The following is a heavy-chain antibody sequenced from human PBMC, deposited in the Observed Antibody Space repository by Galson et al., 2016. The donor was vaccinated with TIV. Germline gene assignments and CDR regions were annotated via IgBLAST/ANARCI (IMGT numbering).Heavy chain of an antibody. V-gene: IGHV2-70*04. J-gene: IGHJ4*02. CDR1: GFSLSTNGVR. D-gene: IGHD3-22*01. CDR3: ARISGYYDHSGHFIPRSFDY. CDR2: IDWDDDK. Sequence: PALVKPTQTLTLTCTFSGFSLSTNGVRLSWLRQPPGKALEWLARIDWDDDKSYTSSLKTRLTISKDTSKNQVVLRMTNMDPVDTATYYCARISGYYDHSGHFIPRSFDYWGQGTPVTVSS.